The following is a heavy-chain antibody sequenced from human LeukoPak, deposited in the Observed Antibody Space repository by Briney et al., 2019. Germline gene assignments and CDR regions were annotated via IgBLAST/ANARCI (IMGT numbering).Heavy chain of an antibody. V-gene: IGHV1-18*01. J-gene: IGHJ4*02. CDR3: ARGSRYYDYVWGSYDY. CDR2: ISAYNGNT. CDR1: GYTFTSYG. Sequence: ASVKVSCKASGYTFTSYGISWVRQAPGQGLEWMGWISAYNGNTNYAQKLQGRVTMTTDTSTSTAYMELRSLRSDDTAVYYCARGSRYYDYVWGSYDYWGQGTLVTVSS. D-gene: IGHD3-16*01.